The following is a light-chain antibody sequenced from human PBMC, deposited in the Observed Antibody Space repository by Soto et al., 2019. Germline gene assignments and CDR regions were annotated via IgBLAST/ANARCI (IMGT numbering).Light chain of an antibody. CDR1: SSDVGTYHY. Sequence: QSVLTQPASLSGSPGQSITISCTGSSSDVGTYHYVSWYQHHPGKPPKLVIHEVSHRPSGVSTRFSGSKSGNTASLTISGLQAEDEADYYCSSYRRSNTLVFGTGTKVTVL. CDR3: SSYRRSNTLV. V-gene: IGLV2-14*01. CDR2: EVS. J-gene: IGLJ1*01.